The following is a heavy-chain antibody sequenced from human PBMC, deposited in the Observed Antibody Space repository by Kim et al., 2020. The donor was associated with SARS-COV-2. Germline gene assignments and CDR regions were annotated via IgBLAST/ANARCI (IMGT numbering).Heavy chain of an antibody. Sequence: GGSLRLSCAASGFTFSSYWMSWVRQAPGKGLEWVANIKQDGSEKYYVDSVKGRFTISRDNAKNSLYLQMNSLRAEDTAVYYCAREADSAMWYIFSSTHYFDYWGQGTLVTVSS. CDR1: GFTFSSYW. D-gene: IGHD6-6*01. V-gene: IGHV3-7*01. J-gene: IGHJ4*02. CDR2: IKQDGSEK. CDR3: AREADSAMWYIFSSTHYFDY.